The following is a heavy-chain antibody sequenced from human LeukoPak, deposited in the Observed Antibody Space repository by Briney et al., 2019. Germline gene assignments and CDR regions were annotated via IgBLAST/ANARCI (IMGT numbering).Heavy chain of an antibody. CDR1: GFTFSSTW. J-gene: IGHJ1*01. CDR2: INSDGSGT. D-gene: IGHD6-19*01. Sequence: PGGSLRLSCAASGFTFSSTWMHWVRQAPGKGLVWVSRINSDGSGTIYADSVKGRFTISRDNSKNTLYLQMNSLRAEDTAVYYCAKDPAVANTARRFQHWGQGTLVTVTS. CDR3: AKDPAVANTARRFQH. V-gene: IGHV3-74*01.